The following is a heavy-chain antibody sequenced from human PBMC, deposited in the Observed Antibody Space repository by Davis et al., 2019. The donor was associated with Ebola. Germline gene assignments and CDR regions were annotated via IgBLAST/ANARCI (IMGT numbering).Heavy chain of an antibody. CDR2: INPNSGGT. D-gene: IGHD4-17*01. V-gene: IGHV1-2*04. J-gene: IGHJ4*02. CDR3: AREILGRDGDREG. CDR1: GYTFTGYY. Sequence: ASVKVSCKASGYTFTGYYMHWVRQAPGQGLEWMGWINPNSGGTNYAQKFQGWVTMTRDTSISTAYMELSRLRSDDTAVYYCAREILGRDGDREGWGQGTLVTVSS.